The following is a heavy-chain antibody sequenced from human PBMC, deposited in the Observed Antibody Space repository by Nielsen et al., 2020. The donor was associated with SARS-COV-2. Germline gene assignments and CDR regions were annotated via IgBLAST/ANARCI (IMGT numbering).Heavy chain of an antibody. J-gene: IGHJ6*03. CDR1: GGTFSSYA. D-gene: IGHD4-17*01. Sequence: SVKVSCKASGGTFSSYAISWVRQAPGQGLEWMGGIIPIFGTANYAQKFQGRVTITADESTSTAYMELSSLRSEDTAVYYCARVPAASLHGEFYYYYMDVWGKGTTVTVSS. V-gene: IGHV1-69*13. CDR2: IIPIFGTA. CDR3: ARVPAASLHGEFYYYYMDV.